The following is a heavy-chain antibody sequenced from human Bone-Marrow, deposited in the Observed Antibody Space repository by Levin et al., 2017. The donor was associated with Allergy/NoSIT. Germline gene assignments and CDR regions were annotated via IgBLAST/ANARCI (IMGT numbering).Heavy chain of an antibody. D-gene: IGHD3-16*01. J-gene: IGHJ4*02. CDR3: ARQGAMITLGHYFDY. Sequence: SETLSLTCNVSGGSISRSGYYWGWIRQPPGKGLEWIGSIYYSGNTYYNPSLKSRVTISVDTSKNQFSLKLSSVTAADTAVYYCARQGAMITLGHYFDYWGQGTLVTVSS. V-gene: IGHV4-39*01. CDR2: IYYSGNT. CDR1: GGSISRSGYY.